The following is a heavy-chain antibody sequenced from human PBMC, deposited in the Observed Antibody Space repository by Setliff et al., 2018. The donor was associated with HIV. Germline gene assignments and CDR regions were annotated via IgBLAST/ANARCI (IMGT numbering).Heavy chain of an antibody. J-gene: IGHJ5*02. Sequence: TLSLPCAVYGGSLSGYYWTWIRQPPGKGLEWIGEINHSGSTNYNPSLKSRVTISIDTSKNQFSLKLSSVTAADTAMYYCARGRMATVLIRNWIDPWGQGSLVTVSS. CDR2: INHSGST. V-gene: IGHV4-34*01. D-gene: IGHD4-4*01. CDR3: ARGRMATVLIRNWIDP. CDR1: GGSLSGYY.